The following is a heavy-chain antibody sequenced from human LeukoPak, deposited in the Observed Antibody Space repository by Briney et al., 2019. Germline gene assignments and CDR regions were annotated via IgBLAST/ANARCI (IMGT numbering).Heavy chain of an antibody. Sequence: SETLSLTCTVSGASISSSYCTWLRQPAGEGLEWIGRISTGGSTTYNPSFKSRVTMSVDMSKNQFSLKLTSVTAADTAVYYCARDQTYYVSSGYYYVTYLQHWGQGILVTVSS. J-gene: IGHJ1*01. D-gene: IGHD3-22*01. CDR2: ISTGGST. V-gene: IGHV4-4*07. CDR1: GASISSSY. CDR3: ARDQTYYVSSGYYYVTYLQH.